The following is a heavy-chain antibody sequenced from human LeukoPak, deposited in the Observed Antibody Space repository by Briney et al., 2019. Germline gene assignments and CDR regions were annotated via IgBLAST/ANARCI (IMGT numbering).Heavy chain of an antibody. Sequence: PGGSLRLSCAASGFTFSSYSMNWVRQAPGKGLEWVSYISSSSSTIYYADSVKGRFTISRDNAKNSLYLQMNSLRAEDTAVYYCARVQYDWDLLGPYYFDYCGQGTLVTVSS. D-gene: IGHD1-26*01. CDR2: ISSSSSTI. V-gene: IGHV3-48*04. J-gene: IGHJ4*02. CDR1: GFTFSSYS. CDR3: ARVQYDWDLLGPYYFDY.